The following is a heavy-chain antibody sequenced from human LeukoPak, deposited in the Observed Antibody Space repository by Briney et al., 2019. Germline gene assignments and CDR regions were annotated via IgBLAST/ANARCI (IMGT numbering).Heavy chain of an antibody. CDR1: GGSFNNYY. CDR2: INPRGST. Sequence: SETLSLTCAVYGGSFNNYYWNWIRQPPGKGLEWIGEINPRGSTNYNPSLKSRVTMSIDTSRNQFSLRLSSVTTADTAVYYCARAPFRVTTARPFDQWGQGTLVTVSS. D-gene: IGHD4-11*01. J-gene: IGHJ4*02. CDR3: ARAPFRVTTARPFDQ. V-gene: IGHV4-34*01.